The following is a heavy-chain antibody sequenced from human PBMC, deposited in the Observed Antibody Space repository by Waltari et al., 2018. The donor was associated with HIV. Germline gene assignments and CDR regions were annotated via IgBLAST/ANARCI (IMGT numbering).Heavy chain of an antibody. V-gene: IGHV2-5*01. D-gene: IGHD3-10*01. CDR3: AHRFGELFSNWFDP. CDR1: GFSLSPPGVG. Sequence: QITLKESGPTLVHPTQTLTLTCTFSGFSLSPPGVGVVWIRQPPGKPLEWLALIYWNDDKRYSPSLKSRLTITKDTSKNQVVLTMTNMDPVDTATYYCAHRFGELFSNWFDPWGQGTLVTVSS. J-gene: IGHJ5*02. CDR2: IYWNDDK.